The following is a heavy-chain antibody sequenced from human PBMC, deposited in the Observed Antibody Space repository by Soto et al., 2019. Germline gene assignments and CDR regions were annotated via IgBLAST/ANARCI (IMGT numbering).Heavy chain of an antibody. D-gene: IGHD3-10*01. J-gene: IGHJ3*02. Sequence: PGGSLGLSCAASGFSFSSYWMSWVRQAPGKGLEWVANIKQDGSEKYYVDSVKGRFTISRDNAKNSLYLQMNSLRAEDTAVYYCARVGWDLTYYYGSGPHAFDIWGQGTMVTVSS. V-gene: IGHV3-7*04. CDR2: IKQDGSEK. CDR1: GFSFSSYW. CDR3: ARVGWDLTYYYGSGPHAFDI.